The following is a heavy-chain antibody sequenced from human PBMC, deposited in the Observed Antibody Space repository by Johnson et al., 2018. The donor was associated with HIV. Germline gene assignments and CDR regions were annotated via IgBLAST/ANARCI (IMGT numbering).Heavy chain of an antibody. CDR2: ISSSGSNI. Sequence: EVQLVETGGGLIQPGGSLRLSCAVAGFSVSSNYMTWVRQAPGKGPEWASYISSSGSNIYYADSVKGRMHITRDNAKNSLYLQMNSLRAEDTAVYYCARPAGKMILVVDDSFHIWGQGTMVTVSS. D-gene: IGHD2-21*01. V-gene: IGHV3-48*03. CDR3: ARPAGKMILVVDDSFHI. CDR1: GFSVSSNY. J-gene: IGHJ3*02.